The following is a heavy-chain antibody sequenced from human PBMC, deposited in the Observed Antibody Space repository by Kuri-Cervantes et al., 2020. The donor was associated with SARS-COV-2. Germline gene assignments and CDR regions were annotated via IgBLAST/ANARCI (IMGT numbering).Heavy chain of an antibody. V-gene: IGHV3-33*01. CDR1: GFTFKSYG. D-gene: IGHD3-22*01. Sequence: GESLKIPCSAFGFTFKSYGLHWVRQAPGKGLEWVAVIWYDGSNKYYADYVKGRFTLNRDNSQNTLYLQMKSLRHEDTAVYYGARDSANYYDSRGSPKVGWFDPWGQGTLVTVSS. J-gene: IGHJ5*02. CDR3: ARDSANYYDSRGSPKVGWFDP. CDR2: IWYDGSNK.